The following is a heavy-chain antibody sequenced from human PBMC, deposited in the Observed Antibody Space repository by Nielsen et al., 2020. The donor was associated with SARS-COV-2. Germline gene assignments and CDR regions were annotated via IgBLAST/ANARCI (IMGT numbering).Heavy chain of an antibody. CDR1: GFTFRDHY. CDR3: ARPYENDWYLDL. CDR2: ISSGSRQA. D-gene: IGHD3-22*01. J-gene: IGHJ2*01. Sequence: GESLKISCAAAGFTFRDHYRSGIRQAPGKGLEWVSDISSGSRQADYADSVKGRFTISRDNATNSLYLRMNSLRAEDTAVSYCARPYENDWYLDLWGRGTLVTVSS. V-gene: IGHV3-11*06.